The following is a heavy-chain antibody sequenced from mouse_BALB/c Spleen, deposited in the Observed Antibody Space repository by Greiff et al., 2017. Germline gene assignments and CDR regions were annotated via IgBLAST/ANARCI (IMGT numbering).Heavy chain of an antibody. J-gene: IGHJ4*01. CDR3: ARTTVVADYAMDY. V-gene: IGHV1-18*01. D-gene: IGHD1-1*01. CDR2: INPNNGGT. Sequence: VQLQQSGPELVKPGASVKIPCKASGYTFTDYNMDWVKQSHGKSLEWIGDINPNNGGTIYNQKFKGKATLTVDKSSSTAYMELRSLTSEDTAVYYCARTTVVADYAMDYWGQGTSVTVSS. CDR1: GYTFTDYN.